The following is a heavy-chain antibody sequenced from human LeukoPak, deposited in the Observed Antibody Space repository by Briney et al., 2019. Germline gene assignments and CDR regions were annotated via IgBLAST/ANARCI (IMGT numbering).Heavy chain of an antibody. CDR3: ARDAGSGSYSFYYYYMDV. CDR2: ISSSGSTI. Sequence: GGSLRLSCAASGFTFSSYEMNWVGQAPGKGVEWVSYISSSGSTIYYADSVKGRFTISRDNAKNSLYLQMNSLRAEDMAVYYCARDAGSGSYSFYYYYMDVWGKGTTVTISS. V-gene: IGHV3-48*03. D-gene: IGHD3-10*01. CDR1: GFTFSSYE. J-gene: IGHJ6*03.